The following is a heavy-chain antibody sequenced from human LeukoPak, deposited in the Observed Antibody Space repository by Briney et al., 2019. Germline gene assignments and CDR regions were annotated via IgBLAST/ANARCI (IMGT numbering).Heavy chain of an antibody. CDR2: INSNGGNT. CDR1: GFTFSSYE. Sequence: SPGGSLRLSCAASGFTFSSYEMNWVRQAPGKGLEGVSRINSNGGNTDYADSVKGRFTISRDNAKNSLYLQMNSLIAEDTALYYCARDGGWYKRGLDYFYYYMDVWGTGTTVTVSS. CDR3: ARDGGWYKRGLDYFYYYMDV. D-gene: IGHD6-19*01. V-gene: IGHV3-20*04. J-gene: IGHJ6*03.